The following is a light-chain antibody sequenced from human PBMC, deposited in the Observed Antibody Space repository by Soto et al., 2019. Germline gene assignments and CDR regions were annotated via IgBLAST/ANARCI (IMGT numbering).Light chain of an antibody. CDR2: EVS. CDR3: CSYAGSSTYVV. CDR1: SSDVGGYKY. V-gene: IGLV2-8*01. J-gene: IGLJ2*01. Sequence: QSALTQPPSASGSPGQSVTISCTGTSSDVGGYKYVSWYQQHPGKAPKLILYEVSKRPSGVPDRFSGSKSGNTASLTVSGLQAEDEADYYCCSYAGSSTYVVFGGGTKVTVL.